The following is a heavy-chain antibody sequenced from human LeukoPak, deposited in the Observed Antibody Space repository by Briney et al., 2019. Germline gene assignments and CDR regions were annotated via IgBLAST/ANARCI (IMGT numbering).Heavy chain of an antibody. D-gene: IGHD3-10*01. Sequence: GGSLRLPCAASGFTFSSYAMSWVRQAPGKGLEWVSAISGSGGSTYYADSVKGRFTISRDNSKNTLYLQMNSLRAEDTAVYYCAKDQRPSWVGSGSSDWGQGTLVTVSS. J-gene: IGHJ4*02. CDR1: GFTFSSYA. CDR3: AKDQRPSWVGSGSSD. V-gene: IGHV3-23*01. CDR2: ISGSGGST.